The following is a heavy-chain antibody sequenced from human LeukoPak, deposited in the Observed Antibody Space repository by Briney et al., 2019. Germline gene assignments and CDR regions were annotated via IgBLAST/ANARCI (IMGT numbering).Heavy chain of an antibody. J-gene: IGHJ6*02. Sequence: SETLSLTCTVSGGSISSYYWSWIRQPPGKGLEWIGYIYYSGSTNYNPSLKSRVTISVDTSKNQFSLKLSSVTAADTAVYYCARVDTAMGDYYYYGMDVWGQGTTVTVSS. V-gene: IGHV4-59*08. CDR3: ARVDTAMGDYYYYGMDV. CDR2: IYYSGST. CDR1: GGSISSYY. D-gene: IGHD5-18*01.